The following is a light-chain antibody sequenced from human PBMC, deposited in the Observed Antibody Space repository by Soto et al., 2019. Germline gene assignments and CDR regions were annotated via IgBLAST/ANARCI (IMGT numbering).Light chain of an antibody. CDR3: QKTFSTPPYT. CDR1: RGIATS. J-gene: IGKJ2*01. Sequence: DIQMTQSPSSLSASPGDTVSLTCRASRGIATSVSWYQQKPGAAPKLLIYGASTLQSGVPSRFSGSGSVTDFTHTISGLQPDDFATYFCQKTFSTPPYTFGQGTRLQIK. CDR2: GAS. V-gene: IGKV1-39*01.